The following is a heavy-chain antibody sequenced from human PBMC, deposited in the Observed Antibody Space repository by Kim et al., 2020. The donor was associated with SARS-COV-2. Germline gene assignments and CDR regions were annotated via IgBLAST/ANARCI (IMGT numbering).Heavy chain of an antibody. J-gene: IGHJ4*02. CDR3: AKDLYYYGSGRLDY. D-gene: IGHD3-10*01. Sequence: ANSGKGRFTITRDNSKNTLYLQMNRRRAEDTAVYYCAKDLYYYGSGRLDYWGQGTLVTVSS. V-gene: IGHV3-23*01.